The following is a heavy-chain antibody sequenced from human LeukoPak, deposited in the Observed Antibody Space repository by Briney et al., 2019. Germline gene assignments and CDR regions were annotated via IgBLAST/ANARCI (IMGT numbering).Heavy chain of an antibody. J-gene: IGHJ4*02. Sequence: GGSLRLSCAASGFTFDDYAMHWVRQAPGKGLEWVSGISWNSGSIGYADSVKGRFTISRDNAKNSLYLQMNSLRAEDTALYYCAKAPYAAGITMVRGGYFDYWGQGTLVTVSS. D-gene: IGHD3-10*01. CDR1: GFTFDDYA. CDR2: ISWNSGSI. CDR3: AKAPYAAGITMVRGGYFDY. V-gene: IGHV3-9*01.